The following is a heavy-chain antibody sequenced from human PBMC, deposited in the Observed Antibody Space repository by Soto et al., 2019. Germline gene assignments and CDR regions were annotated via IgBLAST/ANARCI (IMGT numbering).Heavy chain of an antibody. D-gene: IGHD2-21*01. CDR1: GFTFSSYW. J-gene: IGHJ4*02. CDR3: FREDCGCGLYKRFDY. Sequence: EVQLVESGGGLVQPGGSLRLSCAASGFTFSSYWMHWAREAPGKGLVWVSSIRGDGIVITHADSVKGRFTVSRDHAKNTLYLQMNSLRAEDTAVYYCFREDCGCGLYKRFDYWGQGSPVTVS. CDR2: IRGDGIVI. V-gene: IGHV3-74*01.